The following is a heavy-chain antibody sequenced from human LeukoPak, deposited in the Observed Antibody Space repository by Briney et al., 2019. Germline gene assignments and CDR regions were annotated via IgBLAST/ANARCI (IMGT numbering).Heavy chain of an antibody. Sequence: GASVKVSCKASGYTFTGYYMHWVRQAPGQGLEWMGWINPNSGGTNYAQKFQGRATMTRDTSISTAYMELSRLRSDDTAVYYCARVVGATPTPGYWGQGTLVTVSS. D-gene: IGHD1-26*01. CDR1: GYTFTGYY. CDR3: ARVVGATPTPGY. V-gene: IGHV1-2*02. J-gene: IGHJ4*02. CDR2: INPNSGGT.